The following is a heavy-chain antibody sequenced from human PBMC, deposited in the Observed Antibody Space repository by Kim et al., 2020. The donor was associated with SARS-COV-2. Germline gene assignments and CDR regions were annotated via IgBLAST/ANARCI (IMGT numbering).Heavy chain of an antibody. J-gene: IGHJ5*02. CDR2: ST. V-gene: IGHV4-31*02. CDR3: ARESQYLFDP. Sequence: STYSHPSLKSRVNISVDTSKNQFSMKLSSVTAADTAVYYCARESQYLFDPWGQGTLVTVSS. D-gene: IGHD3-9*01.